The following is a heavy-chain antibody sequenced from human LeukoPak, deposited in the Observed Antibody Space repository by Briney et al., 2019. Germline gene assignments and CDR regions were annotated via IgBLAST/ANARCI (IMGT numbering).Heavy chain of an antibody. CDR2: ISSSGGNT. CDR3: ARGGVPAAIPYDF. V-gene: IGHV3-23*01. Sequence: GGSLRLSCAASGFTFSSYSMSWVRQSPGKGLEWVSPISSSGGNTYYPDSVKGRFTISRDNSKNTMYLQTNSLRAEDTAVYYCARGGVPAAIPYDFWGQGTLVTVSS. D-gene: IGHD2-2*01. J-gene: IGHJ4*02. CDR1: GFTFSSYS.